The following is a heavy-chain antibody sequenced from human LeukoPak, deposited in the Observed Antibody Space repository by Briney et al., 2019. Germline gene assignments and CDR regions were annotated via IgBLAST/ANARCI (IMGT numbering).Heavy chain of an antibody. J-gene: IGHJ6*03. D-gene: IGHD6-6*01. CDR1: GYSISSGYY. CDR2: INHSGST. Sequence: PSETLSLTCTVSGYSISSGYYWGWIRQPPGKGLEWIGEINHSGSTNYNPSLKSRVTISVDTSKNQFSLKLSSVTAADTAVYYCARKAKQLVYYYYYMDVWGKGTTVTVSS. V-gene: IGHV4-38-2*02. CDR3: ARKAKQLVYYYYYMDV.